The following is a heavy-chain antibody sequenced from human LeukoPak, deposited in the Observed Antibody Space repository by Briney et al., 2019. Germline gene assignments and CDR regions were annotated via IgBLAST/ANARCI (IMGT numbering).Heavy chain of an antibody. CDR2: VNAGNGNT. J-gene: IGHJ4*02. CDR3: ARAHSSSWYSFVRY. CDR1: GYTFTSYA. D-gene: IGHD6-13*01. V-gene: IGHV1-3*01. Sequence: GASVKVSCKASGYTFTSYAMHWVRQAPGQRLEWMGWVNAGNGNTKYSQKFQGRVTITRDTSASTAHMELSSLRSEDTAVYYCARAHSSSWYSFVRYWGQGTLVTVSS.